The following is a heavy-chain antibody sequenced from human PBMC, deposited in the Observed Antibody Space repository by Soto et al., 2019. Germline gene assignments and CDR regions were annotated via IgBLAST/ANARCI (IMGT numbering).Heavy chain of an antibody. CDR2: IYYSGST. D-gene: IGHD3-3*02. CDR3: VSPKIAFYNWFDP. CDR1: GVSISSSSYY. Sequence: QLQLQESGPGLVKPSETLSLTCTVSGVSISSSSYYWGWIRQPPGKGLEWIGSIYYSGSTYYNPSLKSRVTISVDPSKNQFSLKLSSVTAADTAVYYCVSPKIAFYNWFDPWGQGTLVTVSS. V-gene: IGHV4-39*01. J-gene: IGHJ5*02.